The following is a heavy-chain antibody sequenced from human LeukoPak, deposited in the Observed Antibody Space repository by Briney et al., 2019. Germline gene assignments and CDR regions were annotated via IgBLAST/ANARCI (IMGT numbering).Heavy chain of an antibody. CDR3: ARDQSPYYYDSGDAFDI. CDR1: GYTFTSYY. D-gene: IGHD3-22*01. V-gene: IGHV1-46*01. Sequence: ASVKVSCKASGYTFTSYYMHWVRQAPGQGLEWMGIVNPSGGSTSYAQKFQGRVTMTRDTSTSTVYMELSSLRSEDTAVYYCARDQSPYYYDSGDAFDIWGQGTMVTVSS. CDR2: VNPSGGST. J-gene: IGHJ3*02.